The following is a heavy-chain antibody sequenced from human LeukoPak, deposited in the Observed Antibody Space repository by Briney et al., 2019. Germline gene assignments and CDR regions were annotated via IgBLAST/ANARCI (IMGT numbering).Heavy chain of an antibody. CDR1: GFTFSSYG. CDR3: AKDLYYDSSGPFDY. V-gene: IGHV3-33*06. CDR2: IWYDGSNN. J-gene: IGHJ4*02. D-gene: IGHD3-22*01. Sequence: GGSLRLSCAASGFTFSSYGMHWVRQAPGKGLVWVAAIWYDGSNNYYADSVKGRFTISRDNSKNTLYLQMNSLRAEDTAVYYCAKDLYYDSSGPFDYWGQGTLVTVSS.